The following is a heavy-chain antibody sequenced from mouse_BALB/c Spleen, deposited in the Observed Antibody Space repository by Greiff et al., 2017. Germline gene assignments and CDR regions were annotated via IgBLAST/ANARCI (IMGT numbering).Heavy chain of an antibody. J-gene: IGHJ2*01. CDR3: ASLYDYVTS. CDR2: INSNGGST. Sequence: EVQLVESGGGLVQPGGSLKLSCAASGFTFSSYGMSWVRQTPDKRLELVATINSNGGSTYYPDSVKGRFTISRDNAKNTLYLQMSSLKSEDTAMYYCASLYDYVTSWGQGTTLTVSS. CDR1: GFTFSSYG. D-gene: IGHD2-4*01. V-gene: IGHV5-6-3*01.